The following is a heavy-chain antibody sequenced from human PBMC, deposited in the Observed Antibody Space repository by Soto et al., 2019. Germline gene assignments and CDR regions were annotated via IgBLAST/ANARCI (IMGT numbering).Heavy chain of an antibody. V-gene: IGHV1-2*02. CDR2: INPNSGGT. Sequence: ASVKVSCKASGYTFTGYYMHWVRQAPGQGLEWMGWINPNSGGTNYAQKFQGRVTMTRDTSISTAYMELSRLRSDDTAVYYWARFHPNSAGIRGSVDAFDIWGQGTMVTVSS. CDR1: GYTFTGYY. J-gene: IGHJ3*02. D-gene: IGHD3-10*01. CDR3: ARFHPNSAGIRGSVDAFDI.